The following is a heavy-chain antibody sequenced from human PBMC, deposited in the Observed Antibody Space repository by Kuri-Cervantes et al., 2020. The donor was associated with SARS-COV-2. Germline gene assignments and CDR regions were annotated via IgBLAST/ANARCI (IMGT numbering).Heavy chain of an antibody. CDR2: IKPEGGEK. J-gene: IGHJ4*02. Sequence: GGSLRLSCEASGFTFSESYMSWVRQAPGKGLEWVAAIKPEGGEKHYVDSVRGRFTISRDDAKNSLYLQMNSLRAEDTAVYYCARDHGVLRFLEWLSINYFDFWGQGTLVTVSS. V-gene: IGHV3-7*01. D-gene: IGHD3-3*01. CDR3: ARDHGVLRFLEWLSINYFDF. CDR1: GFTFSESY.